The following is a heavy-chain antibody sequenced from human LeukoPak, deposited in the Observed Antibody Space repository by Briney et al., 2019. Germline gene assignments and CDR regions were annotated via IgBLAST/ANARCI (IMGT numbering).Heavy chain of an antibody. Sequence: SETLSLTCTVSGDSISSSSSYWGWIRQPPGEGLEWIGSIYYSGSTYYNPSLKSRVTISVDTSKNQFSLKLSSVTAADTAVYYCARDQGYYYMDVWGKGTTVTVSS. V-gene: IGHV4-39*07. CDR2: IYYSGST. J-gene: IGHJ6*03. CDR3: ARDQGYYYMDV. CDR1: GDSISSSSSY.